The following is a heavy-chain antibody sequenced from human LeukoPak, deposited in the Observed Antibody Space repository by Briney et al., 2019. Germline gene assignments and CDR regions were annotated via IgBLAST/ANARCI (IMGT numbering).Heavy chain of an antibody. J-gene: IGHJ4*02. V-gene: IGHV3-30*04. CDR3: ARDPRERYDFHFDY. CDR2: ISKDGSNE. D-gene: IGHD3-3*01. CDR1: GFTFSSYG. Sequence: GGSLRLSCAASGFTFSSYGLHWVRQAPGKGLECVAVISKDGSNEYYADPGKGRFTTSRDNSKNTLYLQMNSLRAEDTAVYYCARDPRERYDFHFDYWGQGTLVTVS.